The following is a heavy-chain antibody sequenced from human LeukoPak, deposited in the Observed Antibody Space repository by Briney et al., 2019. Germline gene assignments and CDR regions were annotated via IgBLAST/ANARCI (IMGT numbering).Heavy chain of an antibody. D-gene: IGHD7-27*01. Sequence: GGSLRLSCAASGFTFSNYAMSWVRQAPGKGLEWVAVISYDGSNKYYADSVKGRFTISRDNSKNTLYLQMNSLRAEDTAVYYCAKSKAPGYYYYYGMDVWGQGTTVTASS. J-gene: IGHJ6*02. CDR1: GFTFSNYA. CDR3: AKSKAPGYYYYYGMDV. CDR2: ISYDGSNK. V-gene: IGHV3-30*18.